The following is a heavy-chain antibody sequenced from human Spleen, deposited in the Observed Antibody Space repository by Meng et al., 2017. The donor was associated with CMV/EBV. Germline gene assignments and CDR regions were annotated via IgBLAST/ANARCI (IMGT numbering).Heavy chain of an antibody. J-gene: IGHJ4*02. D-gene: IGHD1-7*01. Sequence: SETLSLTCNVSGGSISSYYWSWIRQPPGKGLEWIGYIYYSGSTNYSPSLESRITISVDTSRNQFYLKLHSVTAADTAVYYCARVLKTGTTNYFDYWGQGTLVTVSS. V-gene: IGHV4-59*01. CDR2: IYYSGST. CDR3: ARVLKTGTTNYFDY. CDR1: GGSISSYY.